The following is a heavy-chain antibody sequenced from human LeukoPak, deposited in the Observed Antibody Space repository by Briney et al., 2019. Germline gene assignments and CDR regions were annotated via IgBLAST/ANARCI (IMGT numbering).Heavy chain of an antibody. Sequence: SETLSLTCAVYGGSFSGYHWSWIRQPPGKGLEWIGEINHSGSTNYNPSLKSRVTISVDTSKNQFSLKLSSVTAADTAVYYCARGGPMIGGWLVGYFDYWGQGTLVTVSS. CDR2: INHSGST. CDR3: ARGGPMIGGWLVGYFDY. J-gene: IGHJ4*02. D-gene: IGHD6-19*01. V-gene: IGHV4-34*01. CDR1: GGSFSGYH.